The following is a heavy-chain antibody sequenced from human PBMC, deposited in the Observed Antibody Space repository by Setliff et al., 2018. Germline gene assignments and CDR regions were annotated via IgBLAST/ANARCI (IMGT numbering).Heavy chain of an antibody. J-gene: IGHJ4*02. CDR2: INPNSGGT. Sequence: ASVKVSCKASGYTFTGYYMHWVRQAPGQGLEWMGWINPNSGGTKYAQKFRGWVTMTRDTSISTAYMELSRLRSDGTAVYYRARGVGGIWQWGYYFDYWGQGTLVTVSS. D-gene: IGHD6-19*01. CDR3: ARGVGGIWQWGYYFDY. CDR1: GYTFTGYY. V-gene: IGHV1-2*04.